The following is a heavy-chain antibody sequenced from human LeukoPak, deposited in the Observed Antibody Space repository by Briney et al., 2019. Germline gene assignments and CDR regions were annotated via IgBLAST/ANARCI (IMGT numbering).Heavy chain of an antibody. V-gene: IGHV3-23*01. CDR2: ISGSGGST. CDR1: GFTFSSYA. J-gene: IGHJ4*02. D-gene: IGHD2-2*01. Sequence: GGSLRLSCAASGFTFSSYAMSWVRQAPGKGLEWVSAISGSGGSTYYADSVKGRFTISRDNSKNTPYLQMNSLRAEDTAVYYCAKVPGATYCSSTSCYRLYWGQGTLVTVSS. CDR3: AKVPGATYCSSTSCYRLY.